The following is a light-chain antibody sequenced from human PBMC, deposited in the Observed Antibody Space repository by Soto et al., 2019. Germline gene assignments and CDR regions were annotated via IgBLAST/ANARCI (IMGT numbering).Light chain of an antibody. Sequence: DIQMTQSPSSLSASVGDRVTITCRASQGISNYLAWYQQKPGKVPKLLIYAASTLQSGVPSRFSGSGSGIDFALTISILQPEDVATYYCQKYNSAPRTFGQGTKVDIK. V-gene: IGKV1-27*01. CDR1: QGISNY. CDR2: AAS. CDR3: QKYNSAPRT. J-gene: IGKJ1*01.